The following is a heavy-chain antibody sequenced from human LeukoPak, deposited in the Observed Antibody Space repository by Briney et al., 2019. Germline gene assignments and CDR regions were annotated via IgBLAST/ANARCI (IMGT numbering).Heavy chain of an antibody. CDR2: INPNSGGT. V-gene: IGHV1-2*02. Sequence: ASVKVSCKASGYTFTSYGISWVRQAPGQGLEWMGWINPNSGGTNYAQKFQGRVTMTRDTSISTAYMELSRLRSDDTAVYYCARGIVVVVAAKAYYYMDVWGKGTTVTVSS. CDR1: GYTFTSYG. CDR3: ARGIVVVVAAKAYYYMDV. J-gene: IGHJ6*03. D-gene: IGHD2-15*01.